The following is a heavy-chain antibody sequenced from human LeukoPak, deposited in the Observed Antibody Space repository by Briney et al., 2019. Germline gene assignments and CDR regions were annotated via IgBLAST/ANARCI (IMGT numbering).Heavy chain of an antibody. CDR1: GFTFSSYG. CDR2: IRYDGSNK. CDR3: ASIRVNIVVVPAAMIDY. J-gene: IGHJ4*02. D-gene: IGHD2-2*01. Sequence: GGSLRLSCAASGFTFSSYGMHWVRQAPGKGLEWVAFIRYDGSNKYYADSVKGRFTISRDNSKNTLYLQMNSLRAEDTAVYYCASIRVNIVVVPAAMIDYWGQGALVTVSS. V-gene: IGHV3-30*02.